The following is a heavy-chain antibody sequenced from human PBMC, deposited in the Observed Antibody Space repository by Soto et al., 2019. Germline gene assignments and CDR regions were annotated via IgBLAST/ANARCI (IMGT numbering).Heavy chain of an antibody. CDR1: GFTFSSYW. V-gene: IGHV3-7*01. CDR3: ATSVRYCSGGSCYFGSFFGY. J-gene: IGHJ4*02. D-gene: IGHD2-15*01. CDR2: IKQDGSEK. Sequence: PGGSLRLSCAASGFTFSSYWMSWVRRAPGKGLEWVANIKQDGSEKYYVDSVKGRFTISRDNAKNSLYLQMNSLRAEDTAVYYCATSVRYCSGGSCYFGSFFGYWGQGTLVTVSS.